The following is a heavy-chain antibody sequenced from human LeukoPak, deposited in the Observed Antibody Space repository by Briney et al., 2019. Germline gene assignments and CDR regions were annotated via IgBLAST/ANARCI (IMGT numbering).Heavy chain of an antibody. CDR2: IYTSGST. V-gene: IGHV4-4*07. D-gene: IGHD2-2*02. CDR3: ARNTVDRRHRYYYYYMDV. CDR1: GGSISGYY. J-gene: IGHJ6*03. Sequence: PSETLSLTCTVSGGSISGYYWSWIRQPAGKGLEWIGRIYTSGSTNYNPSLKSRVTISVDKSKNQFSLKLSSVTAADTAVYYCARNTVDRRHRYYYYYMDVWGKGTTVTVSS.